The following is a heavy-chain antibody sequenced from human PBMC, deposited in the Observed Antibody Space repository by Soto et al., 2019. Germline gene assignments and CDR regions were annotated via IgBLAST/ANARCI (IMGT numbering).Heavy chain of an antibody. D-gene: IGHD6-13*01. Sequence: ASVKVSCKASGYTFTSYGISWVRQAPGQGLEWMGWISAYNGNTNYAQKLQGRVTMTTDTSTSTAYMELRSLRSDDTAVYYCARDPGCSSSWSGDWFDPWGQGTLVTVSS. CDR2: ISAYNGNT. CDR1: GYTFTSYG. J-gene: IGHJ5*02. V-gene: IGHV1-18*01. CDR3: ARDPGCSSSWSGDWFDP.